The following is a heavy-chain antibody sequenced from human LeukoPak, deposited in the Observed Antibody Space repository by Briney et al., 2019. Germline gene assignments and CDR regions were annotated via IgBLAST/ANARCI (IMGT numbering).Heavy chain of an antibody. CDR2: INTGNGNT. V-gene: IGHV1-3*04. D-gene: IGHD6-19*01. CDR1: GCMFNLYA. J-gene: IGHJ4*02. Sequence: ASVKVSCKASGCMFNLYAMHWVRQAPGQRPEWMGWINTGNGNTDSSQNLQGRVTITRDSSATTAYMEMSSLTPEDTAVYYCARGGGTDWYEGFFEYWGQGTLVTVSS. CDR3: ARGGGTDWYEGFFEY.